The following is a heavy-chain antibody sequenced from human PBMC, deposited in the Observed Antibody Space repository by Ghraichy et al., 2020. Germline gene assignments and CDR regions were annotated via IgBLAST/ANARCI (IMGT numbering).Heavy chain of an antibody. D-gene: IGHD6-13*01. CDR1: GFSVSNYY. V-gene: IGHV3-53*01. CDR2: LYSGGGT. Sequence: GGSLRLSCAASGFSVSNYYMSWVRQAPGEGLEWVSILYSGGGTYYADSVKGRFTISKDNSKNTLYLQMNSLIAEDTAVYYCARGPSSSWYDKRGFDYWGQGTLVTVSS. J-gene: IGHJ4*02. CDR3: ARGPSSSWYDKRGFDY.